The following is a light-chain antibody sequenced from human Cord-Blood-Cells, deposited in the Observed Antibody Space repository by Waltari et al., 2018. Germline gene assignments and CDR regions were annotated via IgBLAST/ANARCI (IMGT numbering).Light chain of an antibody. CDR1: KLGAKY. Sequence: SYELTQPPSVSVSPGQTASITCSGDKLGAKYACWYQQKPGQSPVLVIYQDSKRTSGLPERFSGSNSGNTATLTISGTQAMDEADYYCQAWDSSTVVFGGGTKLTVL. V-gene: IGLV3-1*01. J-gene: IGLJ2*01. CDR2: QDS. CDR3: QAWDSSTVV.